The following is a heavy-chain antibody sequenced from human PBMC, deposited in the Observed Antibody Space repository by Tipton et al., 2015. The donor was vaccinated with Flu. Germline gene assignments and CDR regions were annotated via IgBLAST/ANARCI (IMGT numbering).Heavy chain of an antibody. D-gene: IGHD1-26*01. J-gene: IGHJ4*02. V-gene: IGHV3-7*01. CDR3: TRDDYERVGATDY. CDR1: GFTFSAYV. Sequence: SLRLSCEGSGFTFSAYVLNWVRQAPGKGLEWVANIKADGSETYYVDSVKGRFTISRDNARNSLSLQMNSLRAEDTALYYCTRDDYERVGATDYWGQGTLVTVSS. CDR2: IKADGSET.